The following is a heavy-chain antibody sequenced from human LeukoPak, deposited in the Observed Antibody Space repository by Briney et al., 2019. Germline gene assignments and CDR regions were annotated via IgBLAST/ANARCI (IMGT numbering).Heavy chain of an antibody. CDR2: IHHSGST. Sequence: SETLSLTCTVSGGSFSSNDHYWTWIRQPPGMGLEWLGYIHHSGSTYYNPSLKSRFTISVETSKKQFSLKLRSVTAASTAVYNCARATITMAISIPADVFDIWGQGTGVTVYS. V-gene: IGHV4-30-4*08. J-gene: IGHJ3*02. CDR1: GGSFSSNDHY. D-gene: IGHD5-24*01. CDR3: ARATITMAISIPADVFDI.